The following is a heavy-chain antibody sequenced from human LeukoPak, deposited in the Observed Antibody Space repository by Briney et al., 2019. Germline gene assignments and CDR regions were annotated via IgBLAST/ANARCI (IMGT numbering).Heavy chain of an antibody. CDR2: IYPGDSDT. CDR3: ARHSYCSSTSCYPDY. V-gene: IGHV5-51*01. J-gene: IGHJ4*02. Sequence: GESLKTSCKGSGYSFTSYWIGWVRQMPGKGLEWMGIIYPGDSDTRYSPSFQGQVTISADKSISTAYLQWSSLKASDTAMYYCARHSYCSSTSCYPDYWGQGTLVTVSS. D-gene: IGHD2-2*01. CDR1: GYSFTSYW.